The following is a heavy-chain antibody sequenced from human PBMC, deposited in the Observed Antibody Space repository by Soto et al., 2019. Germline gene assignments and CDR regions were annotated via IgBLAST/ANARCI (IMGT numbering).Heavy chain of an antibody. CDR2: IYYSGST. V-gene: IGHV4-39*07. CDR3: AREEFYDILTATRGFDP. J-gene: IGHJ5*02. CDR1: GGSISSSSYY. Sequence: SETLSLTCTVSGGSISSSSYYWGWIRQPPGKGLEWIGSIYYSGSTYYDPSLKSRVTISVDTSKNQFSLKLSSVTAADTAVYYCAREEFYDILTATRGFDPWGQGTLVTVSS. D-gene: IGHD3-9*01.